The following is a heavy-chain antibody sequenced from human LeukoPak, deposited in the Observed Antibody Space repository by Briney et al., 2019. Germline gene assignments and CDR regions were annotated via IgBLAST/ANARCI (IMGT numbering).Heavy chain of an antibody. V-gene: IGHV3-7*01. CDR2: INQDGSET. D-gene: IGHD3-10*02. CDR3: AELGITMIGGV. Sequence: GGSLRLSCAAPGFMFSRYWMTWVRQAPGKGLEWVANINQDGSETYYVDSVKGRFTISSDIAKNSLYLQMNSLRAEDTAVYYCAELGITMIGGVWGKGTTVTISS. J-gene: IGHJ6*04. CDR1: GFMFSRYW.